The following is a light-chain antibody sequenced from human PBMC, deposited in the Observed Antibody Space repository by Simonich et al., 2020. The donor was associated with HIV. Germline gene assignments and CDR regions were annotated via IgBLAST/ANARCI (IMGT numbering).Light chain of an antibody. Sequence: DIQMTQSPSTLSASVGDRVTITCRASQSISSWLAWYQQKPGEAPKLLIYKASTLKSGVPSRFSGSGSGTEFTLTISSLQPDDFATYYCQQFNSYSYTLGQGTKLEIK. CDR2: KAS. J-gene: IGKJ2*01. CDR1: QSISSW. CDR3: QQFNSYSYT. V-gene: IGKV1-5*03.